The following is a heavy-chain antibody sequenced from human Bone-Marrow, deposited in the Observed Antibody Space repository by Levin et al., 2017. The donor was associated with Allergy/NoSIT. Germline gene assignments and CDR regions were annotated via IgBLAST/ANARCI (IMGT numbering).Heavy chain of an antibody. CDR2: ISWNSGSI. CDR1: GFTFDDYA. CDR3: AKDVTTKYCSSTSCLWGYYYYGMDV. J-gene: IGHJ6*02. Sequence: PGGSLRLSCAASGFTFDDYAMHWVRQAPGKGLEWVSGISWNSGSIGYADSVKGRFTISRDNAKNSLYLQMNSLRAEDTALYYCAKDVTTKYCSSTSCLWGYYYYGMDVWGQGTTVTVSS. V-gene: IGHV3-9*01. D-gene: IGHD2-2*01.